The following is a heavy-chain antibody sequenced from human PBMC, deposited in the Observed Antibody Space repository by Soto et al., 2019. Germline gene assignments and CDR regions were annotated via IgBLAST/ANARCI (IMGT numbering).Heavy chain of an antibody. CDR2: ISGSGATS. CDR3: ASRPRYYYMDV. CDR1: GYTLDNYV. J-gene: IGHJ6*02. Sequence: GSLRLSFAASGYTLDNYVMSWFRQAPGKGLEWVSAISGSGATSYYADSVKGRFTISRDNSKNTLYLQMNSLRADDTAVYYCASRPRYYYMDVWGQGTTVTVSS. V-gene: IGHV3-23*01.